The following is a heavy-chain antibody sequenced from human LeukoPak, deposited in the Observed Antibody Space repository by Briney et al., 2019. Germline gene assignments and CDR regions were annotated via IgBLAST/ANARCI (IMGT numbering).Heavy chain of an antibody. CDR3: ARGKYYFDY. Sequence: SETLSLTCTVSGGSISSYYWSWIRQPPAKGLEWIGYIYYSGSTNYNPSLKSRVTISVDTSKNQFSLKLSSVTAADTAVYYCARGKYYFDYWGQGTLVTVSS. J-gene: IGHJ4*02. V-gene: IGHV4-59*01. CDR1: GGSISSYY. CDR2: IYYSGST.